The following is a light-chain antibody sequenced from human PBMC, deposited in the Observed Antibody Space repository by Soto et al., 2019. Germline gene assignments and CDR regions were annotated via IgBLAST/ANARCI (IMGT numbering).Light chain of an antibody. CDR1: QSVSSN. J-gene: IGKJ1*01. V-gene: IGKV3-15*01. CDR2: GAS. Sequence: EIVMTQSPATLSVSPGERATLSCRASQSVSSNLAWYQQKPGQAPRLLIYGASTRATGIPARFSGSGSGTECTLTISSLQSEDFAVYYCHPYNNRRPGRFGQWTKVDIK. CDR3: HPYNNRRPGR.